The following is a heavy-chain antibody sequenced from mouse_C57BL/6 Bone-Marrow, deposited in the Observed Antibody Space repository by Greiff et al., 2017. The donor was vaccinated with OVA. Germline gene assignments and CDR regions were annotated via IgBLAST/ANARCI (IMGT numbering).Heavy chain of an antibody. CDR3: ARVITTVDYYAMDY. CDR2: IDPANGNT. CDR1: GFNIKNTY. V-gene: IGHV14-3*01. Sequence: DVKLVESVAELVRPGASVKLSCTASGFNIKNTYMHWVKQRPEQGLEWIGRIDPANGNTKYAPKFQGKATITADTSSNTAYLQLSSLTSEDTAIYYCARVITTVDYYAMDYWGQGTSVTVSS. D-gene: IGHD1-1*01. J-gene: IGHJ4*01.